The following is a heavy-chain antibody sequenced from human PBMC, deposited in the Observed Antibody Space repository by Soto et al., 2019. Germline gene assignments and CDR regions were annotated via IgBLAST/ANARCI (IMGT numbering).Heavy chain of an antibody. CDR2: ISYDGSNK. Sequence: PVGSLRLSCAASGFTFSSYTMSWVRQAPGKGLEWVAVISYDGSNKYYADSVKGRFTISRDNSKNTLYLQMNSLRAEDTAVYYCAKALYYYDSSGPTGGYFDYWGQGSLVTVSS. V-gene: IGHV3-30*18. CDR1: GFTFSSYT. CDR3: AKALYYYDSSGPTGGYFDY. D-gene: IGHD3-22*01. J-gene: IGHJ4*02.